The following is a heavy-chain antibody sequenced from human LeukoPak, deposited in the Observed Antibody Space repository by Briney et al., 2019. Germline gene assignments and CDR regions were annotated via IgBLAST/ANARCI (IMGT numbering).Heavy chain of an antibody. CDR2: ISSSSSYI. Sequence: GGSLRLSCAASGFTFSSYSMNWVRQAPGKGLEWVSSISSSSSYIYYADSVKGRFTISRDNAKNSLYLQMNSLRAEDTAVYYCARDALRNNIVIIPAARPTDSWGQGTLVTVSS. CDR1: GFTFSSYS. V-gene: IGHV3-21*01. CDR3: ARDALRNNIVIIPAARPTDS. D-gene: IGHD2-2*01. J-gene: IGHJ4*02.